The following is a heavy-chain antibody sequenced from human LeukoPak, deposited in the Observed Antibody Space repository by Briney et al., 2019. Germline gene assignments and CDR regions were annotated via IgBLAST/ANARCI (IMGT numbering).Heavy chain of an antibody. CDR2: ITGSGGNT. CDR1: GFIFSSYS. V-gene: IGHV3-23*01. J-gene: IGHJ6*02. D-gene: IGHD6-13*01. CDR3: AKAASSSWPSYYYGMDV. Sequence: GGSLRLSCAASGFIFSSYSMSWVRQAPGKGLEWVSVITGSGGNTYYADSVKGRFTISKDNSKNTVYLQMSSLRVDDTAAYYCAKAASSSWPSYYYGMDVWGQGTTVTVSS.